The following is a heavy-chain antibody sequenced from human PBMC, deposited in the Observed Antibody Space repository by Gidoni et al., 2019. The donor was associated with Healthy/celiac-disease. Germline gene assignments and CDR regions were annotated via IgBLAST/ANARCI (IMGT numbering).Heavy chain of an antibody. Sequence: QVQLVQSGAEVKKPWASVQVSCNASCYTFTSYGISWVRQAPGQGLEWMGWISAYNGNTNYAQKLQGRVTMTTDTSTSTAYMELRSLRSDDTAVYYCARDRRRITMVRGAMDVWGQGTTVTVSS. J-gene: IGHJ6*02. V-gene: IGHV1-18*04. CDR1: CYTFTSYG. CDR2: ISAYNGNT. CDR3: ARDRRRITMVRGAMDV. D-gene: IGHD3-10*01.